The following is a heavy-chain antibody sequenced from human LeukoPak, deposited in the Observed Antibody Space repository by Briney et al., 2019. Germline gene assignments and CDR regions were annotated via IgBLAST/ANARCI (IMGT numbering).Heavy chain of an antibody. Sequence: SVKVSCKASGGTFSSYAISWVRQAPGQGLEWMGGIIPIFGTANYAQKFQGRVTITADESTSTAYMELSSLRSEGTAVYCARLPLRSIAVGYYGMDVWGQGTTVTVSS. V-gene: IGHV1-69*13. CDR3: ARLPLRSIAVGYYGMDV. J-gene: IGHJ6*02. CDR2: IIPIFGTA. CDR1: GGTFSSYA. D-gene: IGHD6-6*01.